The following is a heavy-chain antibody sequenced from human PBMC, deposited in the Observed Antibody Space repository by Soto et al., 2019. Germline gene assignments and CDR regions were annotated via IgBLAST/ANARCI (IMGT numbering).Heavy chain of an antibody. CDR3: ARAKLSSNYDSGSFDP. CDR1: GGSISSGGYY. Sequence: QVQLQESGPGLVKPSQTLSLTCTVSGGSISSGGYYWSWIRQHPGKGLEWIGYIYYSGSTYYTPSLKSRVTISVDTSKNQFSLKLSSVTAADTAVYYCARAKLSSNYDSGSFDPWGQGTLVTVSS. J-gene: IGHJ5*02. CDR2: IYYSGST. D-gene: IGHD3-22*01. V-gene: IGHV4-31*03.